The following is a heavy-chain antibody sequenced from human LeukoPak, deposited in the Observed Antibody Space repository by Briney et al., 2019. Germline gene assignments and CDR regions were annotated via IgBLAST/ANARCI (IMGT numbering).Heavy chain of an antibody. V-gene: IGHV1-69*13. CDR1: GGTFISYA. D-gene: IGHD5/OR15-5a*01. Sequence: GASVKVSCKASGGTFISYAISWVRQAPGQGLEWMGGIIPIFGTANYAQKFQGRVTITADESASTAYMELSSLRSEDTAVYYCARRGSPSTLNPYYYYGMDVWGQGTTVTVSS. CDR3: ARRGSPSTLNPYYYYGMDV. J-gene: IGHJ6*02. CDR2: IIPIFGTA.